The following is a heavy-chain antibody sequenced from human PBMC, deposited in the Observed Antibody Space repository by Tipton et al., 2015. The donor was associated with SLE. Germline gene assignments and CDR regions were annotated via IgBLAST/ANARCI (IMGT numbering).Heavy chain of an antibody. J-gene: IGHJ5*02. CDR2: VLYSGTT. V-gene: IGHV4-39*01. Sequence: TLSFTCTVSGGPIINTNYYWDWIRQSPGKGLEWIGHVLYSGTTNYNPSLKSRVTISVDTSKNQLSLKLNSVTAADTAVYYCARHFDYSDPWGQGTLVTVSS. CDR3: ARHFDYSDP. CDR1: GGPIINTNYY. D-gene: IGHD4-11*01.